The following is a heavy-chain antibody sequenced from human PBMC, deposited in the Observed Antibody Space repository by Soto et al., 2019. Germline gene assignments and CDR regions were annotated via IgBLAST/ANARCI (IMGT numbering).Heavy chain of an antibody. CDR3: ARDLRCSSTSCRIYYYYGMDV. J-gene: IGHJ6*02. CDR2: INSDGSST. CDR1: GFTFSSYW. D-gene: IGHD2-2*01. V-gene: IGHV3-74*01. Sequence: GGSLRLSCAASGFTFSSYWMHWVRQAPGKGLVWVSRINSDGSSTSYADSVKGRFTISRDNAKNTLYLQMNSLRAEDTAVYYCARDLRCSSTSCRIYYYYGMDVWGQGTTVTVSS.